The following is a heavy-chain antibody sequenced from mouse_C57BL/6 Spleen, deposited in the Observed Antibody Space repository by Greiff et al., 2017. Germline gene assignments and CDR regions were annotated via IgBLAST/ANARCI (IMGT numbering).Heavy chain of an antibody. J-gene: IGHJ4*01. CDR2: ISSGGSYT. CDR3: ARQGDRYYAMDY. V-gene: IGHV5-6*02. Sequence: DVKLVESGGDLVKPGGSLKLSCAASGFTFSSYGMSWVRQTPDKRLEWVATISSGGSYTYYPDSVKGRFTISRDNAKNTLYLQMSSLKSEDTAMYYCARQGDRYYAMDYWGQGTSVTVSS. CDR1: GFTFSSYG.